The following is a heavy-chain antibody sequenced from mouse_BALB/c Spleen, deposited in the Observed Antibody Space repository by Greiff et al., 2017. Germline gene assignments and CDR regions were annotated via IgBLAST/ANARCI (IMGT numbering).Heavy chain of an antibody. CDR1: GYTFTSYW. D-gene: IGHD2-1*01. CDR2: INPSTGYT. Sequence: VQLQQSGAELAKPGASVKMSCKASGYTFTSYWMHWVKQRPGQGLEWIGYINPSTGYTEYNQKFKDKATLTADKSSSTAYMQLSSLTSEDSAVYYCARDGNYDYFDYWGQGTTLTVSS. CDR3: ARDGNYDYFDY. V-gene: IGHV1-7*01. J-gene: IGHJ2*01.